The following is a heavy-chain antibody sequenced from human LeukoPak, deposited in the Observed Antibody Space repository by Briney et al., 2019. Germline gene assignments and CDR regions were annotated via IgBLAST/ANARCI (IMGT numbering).Heavy chain of an antibody. CDR3: AKPLLKLSYYYYGMDV. V-gene: IGHV3-48*02. D-gene: IGHD1-14*01. CDR2: ISSSSSTI. CDR1: GFTFSSYS. J-gene: IGHJ6*02. Sequence: GGSLRLSCAASGFTFSSYSMNWVRQAPGKGLEWVSYISSSSSTIYYADSVKGRFTISRDNAKNSLYLQMNSLRDEDTAVYYCAKPLLKLSYYYYGMDVWGQGTTVTVSS.